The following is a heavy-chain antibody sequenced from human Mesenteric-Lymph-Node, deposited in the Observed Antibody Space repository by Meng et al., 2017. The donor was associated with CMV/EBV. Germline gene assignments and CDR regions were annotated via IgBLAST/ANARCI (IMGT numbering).Heavy chain of an antibody. Sequence: SHSSYWTWIRQHPGKGLEWIGYIHYSGSTYYNPSLKSRITISVDTSKNQFSLKLNSVTAADTAVYYCARDLLGGTGTTDYWGQGTLVTVSS. CDR1: SHSSY. CDR2: IHYSGST. J-gene: IGHJ4*02. CDR3: ARDLLGGTGTTDY. D-gene: IGHD4-17*01. V-gene: IGHV4-31*02.